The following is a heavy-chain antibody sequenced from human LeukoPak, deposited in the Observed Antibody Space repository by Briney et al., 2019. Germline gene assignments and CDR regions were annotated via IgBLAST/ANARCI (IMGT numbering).Heavy chain of an antibody. Sequence: SETLSLTCTVSGGSISSSSYYWGWIRQPPGKGLEWIGSFYYSETTYYNPSLKSRVTIYVDTSKNQFSLKLSSVTAADTAVYYCTRDWRSSYYYDRSGNPKSQGFDIWGQGTMVTVSS. CDR3: TRDWRSSYYYDRSGNPKSQGFDI. J-gene: IGHJ3*02. CDR2: FYYSETT. CDR1: GGSISSSSYY. D-gene: IGHD3-22*01. V-gene: IGHV4-39*07.